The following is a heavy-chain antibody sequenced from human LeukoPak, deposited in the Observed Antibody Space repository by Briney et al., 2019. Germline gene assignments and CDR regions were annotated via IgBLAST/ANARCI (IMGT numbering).Heavy chain of an antibody. CDR1: EDSVSSNSAA. V-gene: IGHV6-1*01. J-gene: IGHJ5*02. CDR2: TYYRSKWYN. Sequence: SQTLSLTCAISEDSVSSNSAAWTWIRQSPSRGLEWLGRTYYRSKWYNDYAVSVKSRITINPDTSKNQLSLQLKYVTPEDTAVYYCARAGGSRDFRNNWYGNFFDPWGQGTLVFVSS. CDR3: ARAGGSRDFRNNWYGNFFDP. D-gene: IGHD1-1*01.